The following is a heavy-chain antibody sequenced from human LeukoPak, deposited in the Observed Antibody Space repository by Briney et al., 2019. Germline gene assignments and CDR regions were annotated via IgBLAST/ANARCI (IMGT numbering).Heavy chain of an antibody. CDR3: VPTSGAYTSAWHF. V-gene: IGHV1-2*02. CDR1: GYTFIDDY. CDR2: INPDSGFT. J-gene: IGHJ4*02. Sequence: ASVKVSCKASGYTFIDDYMHWVRQAPGQGLEWMGWINPDSGFTNHAQKFQGRVIMTRDTSISTAYMEVRRLRYDDTAMYYCVPTSGAYTSAWHFWGQGTLVTVSP. D-gene: IGHD3-16*01.